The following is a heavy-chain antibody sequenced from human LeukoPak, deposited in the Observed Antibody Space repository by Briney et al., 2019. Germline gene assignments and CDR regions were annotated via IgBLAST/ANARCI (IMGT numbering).Heavy chain of an antibody. Sequence: PGGSLRLSCAAPGFTFSSCAMTWVRQAPGKGLEWVSGISNNSGRTRYADSVKGRFTISRDNSKNTLYLQMNSLTSEDTAVYYCAKESRQWLGGNYDYWGQGTLVTVS. D-gene: IGHD6-19*01. CDR1: GFTFSSCA. V-gene: IGHV3-23*01. CDR3: AKESRQWLGGNYDY. J-gene: IGHJ4*02. CDR2: ISNNSGRT.